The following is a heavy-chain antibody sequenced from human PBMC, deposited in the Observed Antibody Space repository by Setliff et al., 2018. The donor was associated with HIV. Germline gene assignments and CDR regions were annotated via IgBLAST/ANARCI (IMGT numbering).Heavy chain of an antibody. CDR3: ARGLVDYYDSSGYDY. V-gene: IGHV3-48*01. CDR2: ISSRTTTI. J-gene: IGHJ4*02. D-gene: IGHD3-22*01. Sequence: GGSLRLSCAASGFTFSSCSMNWVRQAPGKGLEWISYISSRTTTIYYADSVKGRFIIARDNAKNSLYLQMNSLRAEDTAVYYCARGLVDYYDSSGYDYWGQGTLVTVSS. CDR1: GFTFSSCS.